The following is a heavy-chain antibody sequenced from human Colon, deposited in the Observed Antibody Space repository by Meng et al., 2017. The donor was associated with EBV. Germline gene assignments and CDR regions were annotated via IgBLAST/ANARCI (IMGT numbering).Heavy chain of an antibody. CDR3: AREDDYGDYVAY. J-gene: IGHJ4*02. CDR1: GASITIDNDC. V-gene: IGHV4-4*02. Sequence: VPVQVQAPGSVRPSGTLFFTCEVSGASITIDNDCGSWVRQPPGKALEWLGEVYHDGSTNYIPSVQSRVTISMDKSKNQFSLKLTSVNAADTAVYYCAREDDYGDYVAYWGQGILVTVSS. CDR2: VYHDGST. D-gene: IGHD4-17*01.